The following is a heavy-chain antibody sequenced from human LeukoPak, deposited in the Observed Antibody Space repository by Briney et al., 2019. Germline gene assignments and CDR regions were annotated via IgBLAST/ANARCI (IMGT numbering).Heavy chain of an antibody. D-gene: IGHD3-22*01. V-gene: IGHV3-23*01. CDR3: AKSYYDSSGYRGDLEY. J-gene: IGHJ4*02. CDR1: GFTFSSYA. CDR2: ISGSGGST. Sequence: PGGSLRLSCAASGFTFSSYAMSWVRQAPGKGLEWVSAISGSGGSTYYAHSVKGRFTISRDNSKNTLYLQMNSLTAEDTAVYYCAKSYYDSSGYRGDLEYWGQGTLVTVSS.